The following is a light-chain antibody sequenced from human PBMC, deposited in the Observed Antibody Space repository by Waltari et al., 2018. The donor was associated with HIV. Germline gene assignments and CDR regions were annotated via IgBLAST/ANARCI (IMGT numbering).Light chain of an antibody. Sequence: QSALTQPASVSGSPGQSITISCTGTSRDVGGYNYASRYQHHPGKAPKLMIYDVSNRPSGVSNRFSGSKSGNTASLTISGLQAEDEADYYCNSYTTSSTLHVVFGGGTKLTVL. CDR1: SRDVGGYNY. CDR2: DVS. V-gene: IGLV2-14*03. J-gene: IGLJ2*01. CDR3: NSYTTSSTLHVV.